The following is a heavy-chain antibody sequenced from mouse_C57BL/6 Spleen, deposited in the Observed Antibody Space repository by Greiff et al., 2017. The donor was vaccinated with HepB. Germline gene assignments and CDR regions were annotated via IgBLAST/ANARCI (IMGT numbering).Heavy chain of an antibody. D-gene: IGHD2-1*01. CDR2: IGSGGDYI. CDR1: GFTFSSYA. Sequence: EVNVVESGEGLVKPGASLKLSCAASGFTFSSYAMSWVRQTPEKRLEWVAYIGSGGDYIYYAETVKGRFTISRDNARNTLYMQMSRLKSEDTAMYYCTREGDGNYQGFDYWGQGTTLTVSS. V-gene: IGHV5-9-1*02. J-gene: IGHJ2*01. CDR3: TREGDGNYQGFDY.